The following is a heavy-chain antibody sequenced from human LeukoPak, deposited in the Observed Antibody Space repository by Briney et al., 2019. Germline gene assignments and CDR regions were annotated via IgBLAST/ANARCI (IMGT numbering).Heavy chain of an antibody. V-gene: IGHV5-10-1*01. CDR3: ASWGDSSGKVWDY. J-gene: IGHJ4*02. D-gene: IGHD6-19*01. Sequence: GESLKISCKGSGYSFTSYWISWVRQMPGKGLEWMGRIDPSDSYTNYSPSFQGHVTISADKSISTAYLQWSSLKASDTAMYYCASWGDSSGKVWDYWGQGTLVTASS. CDR1: GYSFTSYW. CDR2: IDPSDSYT.